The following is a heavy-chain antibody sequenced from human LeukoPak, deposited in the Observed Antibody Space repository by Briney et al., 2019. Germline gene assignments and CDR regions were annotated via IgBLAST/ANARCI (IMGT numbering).Heavy chain of an antibody. Sequence: GGSLRLSCAASGFTFSSYSMNWVRQAPGKGLEWISYISSSSTIYYADSVKGRFTISRDNAKNPLYLQMNSLRDEDTAVYYCASRYCSGGSCYSDYWGQGTLVTVSS. CDR1: GFTFSSYS. CDR3: ASRYCSGGSCYSDY. J-gene: IGHJ4*02. V-gene: IGHV3-48*02. D-gene: IGHD2-15*01. CDR2: ISSSSTI.